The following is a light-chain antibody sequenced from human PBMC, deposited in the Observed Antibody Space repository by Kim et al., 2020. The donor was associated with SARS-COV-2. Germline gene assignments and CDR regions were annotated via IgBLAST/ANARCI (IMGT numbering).Light chain of an antibody. CDR1: QSISGW. CDR2: DAS. V-gene: IGKV1-5*01. CDR3: QQYYSSPYT. J-gene: IGKJ2*01. Sequence: GDRVTITCRASQSISGWLAWYQQKPXKAPKLLIHDASILESGVPSTFSGSESGTEFNLTITSLQPDDVATYYCQQYYSSPYTFGHGTKLEI.